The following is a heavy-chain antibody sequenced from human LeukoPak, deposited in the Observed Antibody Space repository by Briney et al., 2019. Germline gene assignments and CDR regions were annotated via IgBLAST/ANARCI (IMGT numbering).Heavy chain of an antibody. J-gene: IGHJ4*02. CDR3: AKSPSGPVD. D-gene: IGHD6-19*01. Sequence: QTGGSLRLSCAASGFAFGSYGMSWVRQAPGKGLEWVAAISASGSNPHYSDSVKGRFLISRDNTENTVYLQMKSLRAEDTAVYYCAKSPSGPVDWGQGTLVTVSS. V-gene: IGHV3-23*01. CDR1: GFAFGSYG. CDR2: ISASGSNP.